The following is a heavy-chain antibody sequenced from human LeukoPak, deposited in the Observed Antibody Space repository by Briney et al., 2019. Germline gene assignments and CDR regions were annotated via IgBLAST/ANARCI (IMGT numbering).Heavy chain of an antibody. Sequence: GGSLRLSCAASGFTFSSYGMHWVRQAPGKGLEWVAVISYDGSNKYYADSVKGRFTISRDNSKNTLYLQMNSLRAEDTAVYYCAKGACGGSTSCHLFDYWGQGTLVTVSS. D-gene: IGHD2-2*01. CDR2: ISYDGSNK. V-gene: IGHV3-30*18. CDR3: AKGACGGSTSCHLFDY. J-gene: IGHJ4*02. CDR1: GFTFSSYG.